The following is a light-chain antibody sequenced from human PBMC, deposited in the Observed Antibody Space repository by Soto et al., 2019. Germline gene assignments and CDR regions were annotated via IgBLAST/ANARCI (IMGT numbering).Light chain of an antibody. CDR3: SSYTSSRTHVV. CDR1: SSDVGGYNY. CDR2: EVS. Sequence: QSALTQPASVSGSPGQSITISCTGTSSDVGGYNYVSWYQQHPGKAPKLMIYEVSNRPSGVSNRFSGSKSGNTASLTISGLQAEDEADYDCSSYTSSRTHVVFGGGTKLTVL. J-gene: IGLJ2*01. V-gene: IGLV2-14*01.